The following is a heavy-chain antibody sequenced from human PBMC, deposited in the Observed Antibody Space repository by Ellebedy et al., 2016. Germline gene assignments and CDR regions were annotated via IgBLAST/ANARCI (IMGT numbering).Heavy chain of an antibody. V-gene: IGHV3-7*01. CDR2: INQHGSEK. J-gene: IGHJ4*02. D-gene: IGHD3-3*01. CDR1: HFPFNTYY. Sequence: GGSLRLXXTASHFPFNTYYMSWVRQAPGKGLEWVANINQHGSEKYYVDSVKGRFTISRDNAKNSLYLQMDSLRAEDTAVYYCTRDGSEWSRDVWGQGTLVTVSS. CDR3: TRDGSEWSRDV.